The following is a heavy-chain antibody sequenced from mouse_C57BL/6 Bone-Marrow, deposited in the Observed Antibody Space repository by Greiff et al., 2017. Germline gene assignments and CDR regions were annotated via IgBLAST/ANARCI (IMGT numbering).Heavy chain of an antibody. CDR3: ARSSNYCYYYAMDY. J-gene: IGHJ4*01. D-gene: IGHD2-5*01. CDR2: INPSNGGT. Sequence: VQLQQPGTELVKPGASVKLSCKASGYTFTSYWMHWVKQRPGQGLEWIGNINPSNGGTNYNEKFKSKATVTVDKSSSTAYMQLSSLTSEASAVYYCARSSNYCYYYAMDYWGQGTSVTVSS. V-gene: IGHV1-53*01. CDR1: GYTFTSYW.